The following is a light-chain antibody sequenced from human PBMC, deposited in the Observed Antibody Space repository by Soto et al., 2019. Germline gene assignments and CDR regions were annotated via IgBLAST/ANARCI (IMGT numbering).Light chain of an antibody. CDR2: DAS. J-gene: IGKJ1*01. CDR1: QSLRSNF. CDR3: QQYDGSPRT. V-gene: IGKV3-20*01. Sequence: IVLTQSPGTLYVSPWERENIFWSGSQSLRSNFLAWYQQKPGQAPRLLIYDASSRAAGIPDRFSGSGSGTDFTLTITRLEPEDFAVYHCQQYDGSPRTFGQGTKVDIK.